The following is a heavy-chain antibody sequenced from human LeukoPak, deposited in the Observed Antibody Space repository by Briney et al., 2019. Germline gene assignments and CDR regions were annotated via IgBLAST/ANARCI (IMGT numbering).Heavy chain of an antibody. V-gene: IGHV3-23*01. J-gene: IGHJ6*02. CDR3: AKIAVAGPFSYYYGMDV. D-gene: IGHD6-19*01. CDR2: ISGSGGST. CDR1: GFTFGSYA. Sequence: GGSLRLSCAASGFTFGSYAMSWVRQAPGKGLEWVSAISGSGGSTYYADSVKGRFTISRDNSKNTLYLQMNSLRAEDTAVYYCAKIAVAGPFSYYYGMDVWGQGTTVTVSS.